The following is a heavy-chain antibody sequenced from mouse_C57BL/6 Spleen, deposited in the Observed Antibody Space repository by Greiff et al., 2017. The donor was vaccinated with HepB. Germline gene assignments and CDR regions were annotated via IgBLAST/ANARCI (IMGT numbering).Heavy chain of an antibody. V-gene: IGHV1-55*01. CDR3: ATRDYDRDYYAMDY. Sequence: QVQLQLPGAELVKPGASVKMSCKASGYTFTSYCIIWVKQRPGQGLEWIGDIFPGSGSTNYNEKFKSKATLTVDTSSSTAYMQLRSLTSEDSAVYYCATRDYDRDYYAMDYWGQGTSVTVSS. D-gene: IGHD2-4*01. CDR1: GYTFTSYC. CDR2: IFPGSGST. J-gene: IGHJ4*01.